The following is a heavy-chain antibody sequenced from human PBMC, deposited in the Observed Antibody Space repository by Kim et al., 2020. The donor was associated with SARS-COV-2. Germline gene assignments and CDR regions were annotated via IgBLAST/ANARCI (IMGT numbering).Heavy chain of an antibody. CDR1: DFTFSDSA. V-gene: IGHV3-73*01. J-gene: IGHJ3*02. CDR2: IRSKSNSYAT. CDR3: TSVPGTTSAFWDAIDI. D-gene: IGHD1-1*01. Sequence: GGSLRLSCAASDFTFSDSAMHWVRQASGKGLEWVGRIRSKSNSYATAYAASVKGRFTISRDESKNTAYLQMNSLKTEEMAVYYCTSVPGTTSAFWDAIDIWGQGTMVTVSS.